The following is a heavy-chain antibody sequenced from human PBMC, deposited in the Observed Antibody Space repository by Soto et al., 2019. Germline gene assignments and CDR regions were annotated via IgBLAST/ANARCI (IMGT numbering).Heavy chain of an antibody. J-gene: IGHJ3*02. CDR3: ARDLWEYCSGGSCPPDGRSAFDI. D-gene: IGHD2-15*01. V-gene: IGHV3-30-3*01. CDR1: GFTFSSYA. Sequence: GGSLRLSCAASGFTFSSYAMHWVRQAPGKGLEWVAVISYDGSNKYYADSVKGRFTISRDNSKNTLYLQMNSLRAEDTAVYYCARDLWEYCSGGSCPPDGRSAFDIWGQGTMVTVSS. CDR2: ISYDGSNK.